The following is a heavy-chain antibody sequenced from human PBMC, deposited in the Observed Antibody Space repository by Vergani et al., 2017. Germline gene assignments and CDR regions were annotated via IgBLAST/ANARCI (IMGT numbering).Heavy chain of an antibody. J-gene: IGHJ4*02. CDR1: GFTFSSYG. Sequence: VQLVESGGGVVQPGRSLRLSCAASGFTFSSYGMHWVRQAPGKGLEWVAVISYDGSNKYYAESVKGRFTISRDNSKNTLYLQMNSLRAEDTAVYYCATLTPLYSSRGYWGQGTLVTVSS. V-gene: IGHV3-30*03. D-gene: IGHD6-13*01. CDR3: ATLTPLYSSRGY. CDR2: ISYDGSNK.